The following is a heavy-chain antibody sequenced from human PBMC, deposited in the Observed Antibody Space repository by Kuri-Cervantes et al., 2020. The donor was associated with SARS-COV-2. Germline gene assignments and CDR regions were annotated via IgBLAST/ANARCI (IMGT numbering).Heavy chain of an antibody. D-gene: IGHD1-1*01. CDR3: AKSEGTPGLKY. Sequence: ETLSLTCVTTGFTFSSYAMTWVRQAPGKGLEWVSAISGSGDSVYFADSVKGRFTISRDNSKNTVFLQMDSLRAADTAVYYCAKSEGTPGLKYWGQGTPVTVSS. V-gene: IGHV3-23*01. CDR2: ISGSGDSV. CDR1: GFTFSSYA. J-gene: IGHJ4*02.